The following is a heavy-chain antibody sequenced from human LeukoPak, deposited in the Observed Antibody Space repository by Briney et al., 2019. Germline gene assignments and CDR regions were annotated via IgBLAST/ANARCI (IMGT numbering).Heavy chain of an antibody. CDR1: GDSISSYY. V-gene: IGHV4-59*12. Sequence: SETLSLTCTVSGDSISSYYWSWIRQPPGKGLEWIGYIYHSGSTNYNPSLKSRATISVDTSKNQFSLKLSSVTAADTAVYYCARLRHYGSGSYPMTGNWFDPWGQGTLVTVSS. D-gene: IGHD3-10*01. CDR3: ARLRHYGSGSYPMTGNWFDP. J-gene: IGHJ5*02. CDR2: IYHSGST.